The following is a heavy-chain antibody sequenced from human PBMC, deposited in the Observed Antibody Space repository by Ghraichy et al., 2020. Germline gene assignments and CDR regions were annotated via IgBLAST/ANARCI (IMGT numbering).Heavy chain of an antibody. CDR2: IYYSGST. J-gene: IGHJ3*02. V-gene: IGHV4-59*01. Sequence: SETLSLTCTVSGGSISSYYWSWIRQPPGKGLEWIGYIYYSGSTNYNPSLKSRVTISVDTSKNQFSLKLSSVTAADTAVYYVARRAGAFDIWGQGTMVTVSS. CDR1: GGSISSYY. CDR3: ARRAGAFDI.